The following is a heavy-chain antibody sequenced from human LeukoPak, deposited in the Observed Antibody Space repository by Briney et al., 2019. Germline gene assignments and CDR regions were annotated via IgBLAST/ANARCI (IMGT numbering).Heavy chain of an antibody. V-gene: IGHV1-2*02. CDR1: GYTFTDYY. D-gene: IGHD3-10*01. CDR2: INPNSGGT. CDR3: ARKKGPPMVRGVITNNWFDP. Sequence: GASVKVSCKASGYTFTDYYIHWVRQAPGQGLEWMGWINPNSGGTNYAQKFQGRVTMTRDTSISTAYMELSRLRSDDTAVYYCARKKGPPMVRGVITNNWFDPWGQGTLVTVSS. J-gene: IGHJ5*02.